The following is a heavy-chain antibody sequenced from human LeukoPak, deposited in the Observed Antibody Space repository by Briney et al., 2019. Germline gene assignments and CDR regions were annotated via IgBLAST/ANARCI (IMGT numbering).Heavy chain of an antibody. CDR1: GGSISSSSYY. CDR2: IYYSGST. CDR3: XXXXXXXXXXPYNAEYFQH. D-gene: IGHD1-1*01. J-gene: IGHJ1*01. V-gene: IGHV4-39*01. Sequence: SETLSLTCTVSGGSISSSSYYWGWIRQPPGKGLEWIGSIYYSGSTYYNPSLKSRVTISVDTSKNQFSLKLSSVTAADTAVYXXXXXXXXXXXXPYNAEYFQHWGQGTLVTVSS.